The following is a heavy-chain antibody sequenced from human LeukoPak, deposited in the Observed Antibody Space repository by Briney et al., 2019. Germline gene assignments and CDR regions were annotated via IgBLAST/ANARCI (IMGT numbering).Heavy chain of an antibody. CDR1: GFSFSSFS. J-gene: IGHJ6*03. D-gene: IGHD6-13*01. V-gene: IGHV3-21*01. CDR2: ISGGSSLT. Sequence: GGSLRLSSAASGFSFSSFSMNWVRQAPGKGLEWVSYISGGSSLTYYVDSVKGRFTISRDNSKNTLYLQMNSLRPEDTAVYYCAKFLAAVGTMYYYMDVWGKGTTVTVSS. CDR3: AKFLAAVGTMYYYMDV.